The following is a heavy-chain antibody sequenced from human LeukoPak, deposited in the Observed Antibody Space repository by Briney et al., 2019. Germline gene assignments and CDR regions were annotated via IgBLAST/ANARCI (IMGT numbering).Heavy chain of an antibody. CDR3: ARAFWSGYYPDY. J-gene: IGHJ4*02. Sequence: SETLSLTCAVYGGSFSGYSWGWIRQPPGKGPEWIGEINHSGSTNYNPSLKSRVTISVDTSKNQFSLKLSSVTAADTAVYYCARAFWSGYYPDYWGQGTLVTVSS. V-gene: IGHV4-34*01. D-gene: IGHD3-3*01. CDR1: GGSFSGYS. CDR2: INHSGST.